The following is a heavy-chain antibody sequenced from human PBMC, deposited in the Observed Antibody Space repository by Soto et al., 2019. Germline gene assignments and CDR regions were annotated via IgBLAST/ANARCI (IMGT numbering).Heavy chain of an antibody. CDR1: GFTFTSSA. CDR2: IVVGSGNT. V-gene: IGHV1-58*01. Sequence: GASVKVSCKASGFTFTSSAVQWVRQARGQRLEWIGWIVVGSGNTNYAQKFQERVTISRDNSKNTLYLQMDSLRAEDTALYYCVTRRTGDAPGDWFDPWGQGTLVTVSS. CDR3: VTRRTGDAPGDWFDP. J-gene: IGHJ5*02. D-gene: IGHD1-1*01.